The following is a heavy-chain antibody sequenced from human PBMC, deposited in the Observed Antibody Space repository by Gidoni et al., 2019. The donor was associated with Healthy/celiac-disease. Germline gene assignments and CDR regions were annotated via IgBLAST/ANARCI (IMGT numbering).Heavy chain of an antibody. D-gene: IGHD4-4*01. J-gene: IGHJ6*02. CDR1: GFTFSSYA. Sequence: EVQLLESGGGLVQPGGSLRLSCAASGFTFSSYAMSWVRQAPGMGLEWVSAISGSGGSTYYADSVKGRFTISRDNSKNTLYLQMNSLRAEDTAVYYCAKEWNSNKPYYYYGMDVWGQGTTVTVSS. CDR2: ISGSGGST. CDR3: AKEWNSNKPYYYYGMDV. V-gene: IGHV3-23*01.